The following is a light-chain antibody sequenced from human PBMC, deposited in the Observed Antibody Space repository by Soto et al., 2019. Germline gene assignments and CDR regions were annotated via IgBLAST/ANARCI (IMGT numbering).Light chain of an antibody. CDR3: QQRGGWPLT. J-gene: IGKJ4*01. Sequence: EIVLTQSPATLSLSPGERAALSCRASQGVSRFLAWYQQKPGQAPRLLIYDASNRATGIPARFSGSGSGTDFTLAINNLEPEDFAVYYCQQRGGWPLTFGGGTKVEIK. V-gene: IGKV3-11*01. CDR1: QGVSRF. CDR2: DAS.